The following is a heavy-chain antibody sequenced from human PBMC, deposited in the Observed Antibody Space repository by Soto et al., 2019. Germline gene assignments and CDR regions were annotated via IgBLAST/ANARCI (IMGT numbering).Heavy chain of an antibody. D-gene: IGHD3-9*01. CDR3: AKDPPIYYDILTGYYTNWFDP. V-gene: IGHV3-23*01. CDR2: ISGSGGST. Sequence: PEGSLRLSCAASGFTFSSYAMSWVRQAPGKGLEWVPAISGSGGSTYYADSVKGRFTISRDNSKNTLYLQMNSLRAEDTAVYYCAKDPPIYYDILTGYYTNWFDPWGQGTLVTVSS. CDR1: GFTFSSYA. J-gene: IGHJ5*02.